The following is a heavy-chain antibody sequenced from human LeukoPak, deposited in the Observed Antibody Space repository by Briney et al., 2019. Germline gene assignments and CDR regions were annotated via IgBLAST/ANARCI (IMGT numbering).Heavy chain of an antibody. D-gene: IGHD3-16*01. J-gene: IGHJ4*02. V-gene: IGHV3-21*01. Sequence: GGSLRLSCAASGFSFSSYSMHWVRQAPGKGLEWFSSISRSSNYKFYADSVKGRFTISRDNAKNSLYLQIHSLRADDTAVYYCASLIRFFNYWGQGTLVTVSS. CDR2: ISRSSNYK. CDR3: ASLIRFFNY. CDR1: GFSFSSYS.